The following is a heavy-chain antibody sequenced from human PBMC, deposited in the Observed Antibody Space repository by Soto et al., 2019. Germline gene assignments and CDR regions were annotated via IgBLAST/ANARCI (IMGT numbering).Heavy chain of an antibody. V-gene: IGHV4-4*02. Sequence: SETLSLTCAVSGGSISSSNWWSWVRQPPGKGLEWIGEIYHSGSTNYNPSLKSRVTISVDKSKNQFSLKLSSVTAADTAVYYCARDHYYYDSSGYGMDVWGKGTTVTVSS. CDR3: ARDHYYYDSSGYGMDV. J-gene: IGHJ6*04. CDR2: IYHSGST. CDR1: GGSISSSNW. D-gene: IGHD3-22*01.